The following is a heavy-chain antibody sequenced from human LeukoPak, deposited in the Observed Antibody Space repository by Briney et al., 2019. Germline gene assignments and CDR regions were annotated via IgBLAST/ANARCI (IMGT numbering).Heavy chain of an antibody. CDR2: IKQDGSEK. D-gene: IGHD1-26*01. Sequence: GGSLRLSCAASGFTFNNYAMSWVRQAPGKGLEWVANIKQDGSEKYYVDSVKGRFTISRDNAKNSLYLQMNSLRAEDTAVYYCARDLWELAFDIWGQGTMVTVSS. V-gene: IGHV3-7*01. J-gene: IGHJ3*02. CDR1: GFTFNNYA. CDR3: ARDLWELAFDI.